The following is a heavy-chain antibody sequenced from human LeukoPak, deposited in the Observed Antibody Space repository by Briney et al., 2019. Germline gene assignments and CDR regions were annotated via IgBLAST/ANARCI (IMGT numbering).Heavy chain of an antibody. J-gene: IGHJ5*02. CDR2: TIPIFGTA. CDR1: GGTFSSYA. V-gene: IGHV1-69*05. Sequence: ASVKVSCKASGGTFSSYAISWVRQAPGQGLEWMGGTIPIFGTANYAQKFQGRVTITTDESTSTAYMELSSLRSEDTAVYYCARSQWPKAFNWFDPWGQGTLVTVSS. D-gene: IGHD6-19*01. CDR3: ARSQWPKAFNWFDP.